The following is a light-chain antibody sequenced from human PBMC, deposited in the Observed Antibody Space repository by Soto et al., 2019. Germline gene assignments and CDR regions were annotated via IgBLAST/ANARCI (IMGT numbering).Light chain of an antibody. V-gene: IGKV3-15*01. J-gene: IGKJ1*01. CDR3: QQYNNWPLWT. CDR1: QSVSSN. Sequence: ELVMTQSPSTLSASPGERATLSCRASQSVSSNLAWYQQKPGQAPRLLIYGASTRATDIPARFSGSGSGTEFTLTISSLQSEDFAVSYCQQYNNWPLWTFGQGPKV. CDR2: GAS.